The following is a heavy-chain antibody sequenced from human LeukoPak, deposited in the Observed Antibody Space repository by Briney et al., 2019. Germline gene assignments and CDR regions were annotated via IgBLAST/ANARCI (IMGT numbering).Heavy chain of an antibody. CDR2: IMGDGSST. J-gene: IGHJ4*02. CDR1: GFTFNDYW. Sequence: RGALRLSCAASGFTFNDYWMHWVRQDPGKGLVWVSRIMGDGSSTTYADSVKGRFTISRDNAKNTLYLQMNSLRAEDTAVYYCARDLSYSLEYCGRGTLVTVSS. D-gene: IGHD3-10*01. CDR3: ARDLSYSLEY. V-gene: IGHV3-74*01.